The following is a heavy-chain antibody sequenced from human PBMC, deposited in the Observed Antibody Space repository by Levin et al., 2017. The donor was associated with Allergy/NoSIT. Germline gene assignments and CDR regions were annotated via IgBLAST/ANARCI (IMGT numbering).Heavy chain of an antibody. CDR1: GGSISSSSYY. CDR3: ARQGYYDFWSGYYMRAGAASFDY. V-gene: IGHV4-39*01. D-gene: IGHD3-3*01. Sequence: PSQTLSLTCTVSGGSISSSSYYWGWIRQPPGKGLEWIGSIYYSGSTYYNPSLKSRVTISVDTSKNQFSLKLSSVTAADTAVYYCARQGYYDFWSGYYMRAGAASFDYWGQGTLVTVSS. J-gene: IGHJ4*02. CDR2: IYYSGST.